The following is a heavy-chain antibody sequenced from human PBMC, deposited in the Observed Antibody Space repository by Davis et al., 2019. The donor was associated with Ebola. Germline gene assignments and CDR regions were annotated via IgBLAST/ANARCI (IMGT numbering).Heavy chain of an antibody. CDR3: VRDLDWAFDY. D-gene: IGHD3-9*01. J-gene: IGHJ4*02. CDR2: ISAYNGNT. Sequence: AASVKVSCKASGYTFTSYGISWVRQAPGQGLEWMGWISAYNGNTNYAQKLQGRVTMTTDTSTSTAYMELNSLRDDDTAMYYCVRDLDWAFDYWGQGTLVTVSS. V-gene: IGHV1-18*01. CDR1: GYTFTSYG.